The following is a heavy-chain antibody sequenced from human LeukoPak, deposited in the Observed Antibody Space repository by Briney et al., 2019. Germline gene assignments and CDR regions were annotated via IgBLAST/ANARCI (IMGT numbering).Heavy chain of an antibody. CDR2: IYTSGST. Sequence: PSETLSLTCTVSGGSISSGGYYWSWIRQPAGKGLEWIGRIYTSGSTNYNPSLKSRVTMSVDTSKNQFSLKLSSVTAADTAVYYCARVVREQLAGNFFDYWGQGTLVTVSS. D-gene: IGHD6-6*01. V-gene: IGHV4-61*02. J-gene: IGHJ4*02. CDR3: ARVVREQLAGNFFDY. CDR1: GGSISSGGYY.